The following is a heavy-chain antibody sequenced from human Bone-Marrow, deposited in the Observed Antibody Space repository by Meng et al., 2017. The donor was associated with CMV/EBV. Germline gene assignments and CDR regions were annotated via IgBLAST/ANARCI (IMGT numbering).Heavy chain of an antibody. D-gene: IGHD1-26*01. V-gene: IGHV3-30*18. Sequence: SYGMHWVRQAPGKGLEWVALISFDGNNKYYADSVKGRFTISRDNSKKTLSLQMYRLRPEDTAVYYCAKDGVISTTFIVGSRSCYFQHWGQGTLVTVSS. J-gene: IGHJ1*01. CDR3: AKDGVISTTFIVGSRSCYFQH. CDR2: ISFDGNNK. CDR1: SYG.